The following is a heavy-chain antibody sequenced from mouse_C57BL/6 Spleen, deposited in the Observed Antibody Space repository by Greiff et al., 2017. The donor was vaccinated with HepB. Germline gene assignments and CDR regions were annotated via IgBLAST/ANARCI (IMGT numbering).Heavy chain of an antibody. CDR1: GYAFSSYW. J-gene: IGHJ4*01. D-gene: IGHD1-1*01. CDR3: ARRGYYGSRDAMDY. CDR2: IYPGDGDT. V-gene: IGHV1-80*01. Sequence: QVQLQQSGAELVKPGASVKISCKASGYAFSSYWMNWVKQRPGKGLEWIGQIYPGDGDTNYNGKFKGKATLTADKSSSTAYMQLSSLTSEDSAVYFCARRGYYGSRDAMDYWGQGTSVTVSS.